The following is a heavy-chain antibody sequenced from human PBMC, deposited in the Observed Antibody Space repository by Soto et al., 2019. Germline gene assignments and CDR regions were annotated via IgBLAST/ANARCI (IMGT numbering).Heavy chain of an antibody. D-gene: IGHD6-13*01. CDR1: GYTFTSYG. CDR3: AGSSSWGYYYYMDV. Sequence: GASVKVSCKASGYTFTSYGISWVRQAPGQGLEWMGWISAYNGNTNYAQKLQGRVTMTTDTSTSTAYMELRSLRSDDTAVYYCAGSSSWGYYYYMDVWGKGTTVTVSS. CDR2: ISAYNGNT. J-gene: IGHJ6*03. V-gene: IGHV1-18*01.